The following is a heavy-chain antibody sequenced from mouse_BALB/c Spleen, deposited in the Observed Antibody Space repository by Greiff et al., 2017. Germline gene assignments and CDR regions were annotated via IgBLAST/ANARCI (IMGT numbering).Heavy chain of an antibody. Sequence: VKLVESGAELVRPGTSVKISCKASGYTFTNYWLGWVKQRPGHGLEWIGDIYPGGGYTNYNEKFKGKATLTADTSSSTAYMQLSSLTSEDSAVYCCARSHSDYAMDYWGQGTSVTVSS. V-gene: IGHV1-63*02. J-gene: IGHJ4*01. CDR3: ARSHSDYAMDY. D-gene: IGHD3-1*01. CDR2: IYPGGGYT. CDR1: GYTFTNYW.